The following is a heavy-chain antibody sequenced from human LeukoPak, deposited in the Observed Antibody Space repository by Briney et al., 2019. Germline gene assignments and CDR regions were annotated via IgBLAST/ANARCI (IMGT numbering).Heavy chain of an antibody. CDR1: GFTVSNNY. J-gene: IGHJ4*02. V-gene: IGHV3-66*02. Sequence: GGSLRLSCAASGFTVSNNYMSWVRQAPGKGLEWVSVIYSGGITYYVESVKGRFTISRDNSKNTLFLQMNRLRAEDTAVYYCAGRRVLDASFDYWGQGTLVTVSS. CDR2: IYSGGIT. D-gene: IGHD3-16*01. CDR3: AGRRVLDASFDY.